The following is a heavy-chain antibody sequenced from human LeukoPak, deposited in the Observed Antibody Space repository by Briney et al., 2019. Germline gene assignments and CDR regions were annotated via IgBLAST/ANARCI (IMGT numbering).Heavy chain of an antibody. Sequence: ASVKVSCKASGYSFIGYYIYWVRQAPGQGPEWMGWIDPNSGATNYAQKFQGRVSVSRGTSLTTVYMELGRLTSDDTAIYYCARSLGHCSGGNCYWGQGTLVTVSS. CDR2: IDPNSGAT. J-gene: IGHJ4*02. D-gene: IGHD2-15*01. V-gene: IGHV1-2*02. CDR3: ARSLGHCSGGNCY. CDR1: GYSFIGYY.